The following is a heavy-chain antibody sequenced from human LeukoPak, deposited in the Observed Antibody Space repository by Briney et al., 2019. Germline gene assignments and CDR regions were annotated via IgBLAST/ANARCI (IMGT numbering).Heavy chain of an antibody. J-gene: IGHJ4*02. CDR2: IKSKTDGGTT. V-gene: IGHV3-15*01. Sequence: GGSLTLSCAACGFTFTNAWMSWVRQAPGKGLEWVGRIKSKTDGGTTDYAAPVKGRFTISRDDSKNTLSLQVDSLKTEDTAVYYCTTGFRSGYEYWGQGTLVTVSS. CDR3: TTGFRSGYEY. D-gene: IGHD5-12*01. CDR1: GFTFTNAW.